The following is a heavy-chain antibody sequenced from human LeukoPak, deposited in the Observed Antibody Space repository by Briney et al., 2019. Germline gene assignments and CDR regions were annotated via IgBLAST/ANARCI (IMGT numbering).Heavy chain of an antibody. Sequence: PGGSLRLSCAASGVTFSGHSMHWVRQAPGKGLVWVSGISRDGTITNYADAVKGRFTISRDNAKNTLYLQMNSLRVEDTAVYSCARGWYRPDSCGQGTLVTVSS. CDR3: ARGWYRPDS. V-gene: IGHV3-74*01. CDR1: GVTFSGHS. J-gene: IGHJ5*01. CDR2: ISRDGTIT. D-gene: IGHD1-26*01.